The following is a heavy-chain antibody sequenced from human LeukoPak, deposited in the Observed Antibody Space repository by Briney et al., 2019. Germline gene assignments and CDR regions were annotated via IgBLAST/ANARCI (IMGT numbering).Heavy chain of an antibody. V-gene: IGHV3-21*01. CDR1: GFTFSSYS. Sequence: GGSLRLSCAASGFTFSSYSMNWVRQAPGKGLEWVSSISSSSSYIYYADSVKGRFTISRDNAKNSLYLQMNSLRAEDTAVYYCARGWGYSYGGDAFDIWGQGTMVTVSS. J-gene: IGHJ3*02. CDR3: ARGWGYSYGGDAFDI. CDR2: ISSSSSYI. D-gene: IGHD5-18*01.